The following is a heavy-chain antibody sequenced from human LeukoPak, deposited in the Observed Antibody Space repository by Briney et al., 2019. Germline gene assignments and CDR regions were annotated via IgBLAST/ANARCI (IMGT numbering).Heavy chain of an antibody. CDR1: GFTFSSHS. D-gene: IGHD1-26*01. Sequence: PGGSLRLSCAASGFTFSSHSMNWVRQAPGKGLQWVSSISSSSIYIYYADSVKGRFTISRDNAKNSLYLQMNSLRGEDTAVYYCARWDGATPPDVFDIWGQGTMVTASS. J-gene: IGHJ3*02. CDR2: ISSSSIYI. V-gene: IGHV3-21*01. CDR3: ARWDGATPPDVFDI.